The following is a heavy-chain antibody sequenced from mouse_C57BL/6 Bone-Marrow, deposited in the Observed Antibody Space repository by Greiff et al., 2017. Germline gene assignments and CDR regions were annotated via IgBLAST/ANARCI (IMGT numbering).Heavy chain of an antibody. CDR1: GYSITSGYY. CDR2: ISYDGSN. Sequence: ESGPGLVKPSQSLSLTCSVTGYSITSGYYWNWIRQFPGNKLEWMGYISYDGSNNYNPSLKNRISITRDTSKNQFFLKLNSVTTEDTATYYCARDSLYDGYLLPYWGQGTLVTVSA. V-gene: IGHV3-6*01. CDR3: ARDSLYDGYLLPY. D-gene: IGHD2-3*01. J-gene: IGHJ3*01.